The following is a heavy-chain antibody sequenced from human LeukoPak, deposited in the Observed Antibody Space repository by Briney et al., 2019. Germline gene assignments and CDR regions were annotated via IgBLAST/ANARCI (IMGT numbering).Heavy chain of an antibody. V-gene: IGHV3-23*01. Sequence: GGSLRLSCEGSAFIFSGHWMSWVRQAPGKGLEWVSTIMIGGDGKHYADSVKGRFTISRDRSESTLYLQMNGLRADDTAVYYCVRAAPRDCSPASCSLFDTWGQGTLVTVSS. J-gene: IGHJ4*02. CDR3: VRAAPRDCSPASCSLFDT. D-gene: IGHD2-2*01. CDR1: AFIFSGHW. CDR2: IMIGGDGK.